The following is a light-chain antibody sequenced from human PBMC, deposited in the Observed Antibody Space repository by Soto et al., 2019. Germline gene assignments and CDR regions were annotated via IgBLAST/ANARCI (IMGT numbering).Light chain of an antibody. CDR1: QTISSW. CDR2: KAS. V-gene: IGKV1-5*03. Sequence: DIQMTQYPSTLSGSVGDRVTITCRASQTISSWLAWYQQKPGKAPKLLIYKASTLKSGVPSRFSGSGSGIEFTLTISSLQPDDFATYYCQHYNSYSEAFGQGTIVDI. CDR3: QHYNSYSEA. J-gene: IGKJ1*01.